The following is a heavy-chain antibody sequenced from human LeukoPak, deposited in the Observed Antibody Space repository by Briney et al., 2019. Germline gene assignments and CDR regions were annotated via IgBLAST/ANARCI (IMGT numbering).Heavy chain of an antibody. CDR2: IYYSGST. V-gene: IGHV4-30-4*01. CDR3: ARRYRYSSGWDFDY. D-gene: IGHD6-19*01. J-gene: IGHJ4*02. CDR1: GGSISSGDYY. Sequence: SQTLSLTCTVSGGSISSGDYYWSRIRQPPGKGLEWIGYIYYSGSTYYNPSLKSRVTISVDTSKNQFSLKLSSVTAADTAVYYCARRYRYSSGWDFDYWGQGTLVTVSS.